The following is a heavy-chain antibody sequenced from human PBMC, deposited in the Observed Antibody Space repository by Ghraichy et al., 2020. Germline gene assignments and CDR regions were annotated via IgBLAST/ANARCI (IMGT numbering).Heavy chain of an antibody. V-gene: IGHV3-72*01. D-gene: IGHD1-26*01. J-gene: IGHJ4*02. CDR2: TRNKANSYTT. Sequence: WGSLRLSCAASGFTFSDHYMDWVRQAPGKGLEWVGRTRNKANSYTTEYAASVKGRFTISRDDSKTSLYLQMNSLKTEDTAVYYCARGRSGSYPDFDYWGQGTLVIVSS. CDR3: ARGRSGSYPDFDY. CDR1: GFTFSDHY.